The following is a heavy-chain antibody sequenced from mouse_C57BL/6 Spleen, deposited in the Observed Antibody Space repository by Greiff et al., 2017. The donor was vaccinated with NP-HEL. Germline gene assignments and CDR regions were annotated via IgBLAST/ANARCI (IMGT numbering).Heavy chain of an antibody. CDR2: IYPGSGST. V-gene: IGHV1-55*01. CDR3: ARHYSNYVWYFDV. CDR1: GYTFTSYW. Sequence: QVHVKQSGAELVKPGASVKMSCKASGYTFTSYWITWVKQRPGQGLEWIGDIYPGSGSTNYNEKFKSKATLTVDTSSSTAYMQLSSLTSEDSAVYYCARHYSNYVWYFDVWGTGTTVTVSS. J-gene: IGHJ1*03. D-gene: IGHD2-5*01.